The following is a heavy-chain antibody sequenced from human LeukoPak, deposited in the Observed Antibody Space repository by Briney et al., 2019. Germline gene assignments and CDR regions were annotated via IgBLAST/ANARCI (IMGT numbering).Heavy chain of an antibody. Sequence: PGGSLRLSCAASGFTFSNAWMSWVRQAPGKGLEWIGEINHSGSTNYNPSLKSRVTISVDTSKNQFSLKLSSVTAADTAVYYCAREGDGYRGNSRAFDPWGQGTLVTVSS. V-gene: IGHV4-34*01. CDR1: GFTFSNAW. J-gene: IGHJ5*02. CDR3: AREGDGYRGNSRAFDP. D-gene: IGHD5-24*01. CDR2: INHSGST.